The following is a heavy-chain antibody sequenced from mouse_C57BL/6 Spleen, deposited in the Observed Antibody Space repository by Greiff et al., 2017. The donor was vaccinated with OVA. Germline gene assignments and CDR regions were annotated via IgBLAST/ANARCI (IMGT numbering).Heavy chain of an antibody. V-gene: IGHV1-55*01. CDR1: GYTFTSYW. Sequence: QVQLQQPGAELVKPGASVKMSCKASGYTFTSYWITWVKQRPGQGLEWIGDIYPGSGSTNYNEKFKSKATLTVDTSSSTAYMQLSSLTSEDSAVYYCARKGNYDYEAWFAYWGQGTLVTVSA. CDR3: ARKGNYDYEAWFAY. J-gene: IGHJ3*01. CDR2: IYPGSGST. D-gene: IGHD2-4*01.